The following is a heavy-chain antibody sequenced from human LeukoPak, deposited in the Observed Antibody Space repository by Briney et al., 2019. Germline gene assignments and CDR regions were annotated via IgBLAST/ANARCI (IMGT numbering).Heavy chain of an antibody. CDR2: IDYNGNI. CDR3: ARVVGATLYFDL. D-gene: IGHD1-26*01. Sequence: SETLSLTCTVSGGSISDSNYFWGWIRQPPGKGLEWIGNIDYNGNIAYNPSLKSRVTISVVPSKNQFSLKLSSVTAADTAVYYCARVVGATLYFDLWGRGTLVTVSS. CDR1: GGSISDSNYF. V-gene: IGHV4-39*07. J-gene: IGHJ2*01.